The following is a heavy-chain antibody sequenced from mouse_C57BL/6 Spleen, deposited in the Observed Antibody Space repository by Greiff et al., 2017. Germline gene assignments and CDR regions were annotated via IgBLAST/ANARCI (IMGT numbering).Heavy chain of an antibody. Sequence: QVQLQQPGTELVKPGASVKLSCKASGYTFTSYWMHWVKQRPGQGLEWVGNINPSNGGTNYNEKFKSKATLAVDKSSSTAYMQLSSLTSEDSAVYYCARGATVAWYFDVWGTGTTVTVSS. CDR3: ARGATVAWYFDV. D-gene: IGHD1-1*01. J-gene: IGHJ1*03. CDR2: INPSNGGT. CDR1: GYTFTSYW. V-gene: IGHV1-53*01.